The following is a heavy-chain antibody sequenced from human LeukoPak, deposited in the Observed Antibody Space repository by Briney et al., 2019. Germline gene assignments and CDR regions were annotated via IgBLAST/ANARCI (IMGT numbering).Heavy chain of an antibody. D-gene: IGHD3-22*01. J-gene: IGHJ5*02. CDR1: GGSISSHY. Sequence: SETLSLTCTVSGGSISSHYWSWIRQPPGKGLEWIGYIYYSGSTNYNPSLKSRVTISVDTSKNQFSLKLSSVTAADTAVYYCARDTRGYDSSGYYYVDWFDPWDQGTLVTVSS. CDR3: ARDTRGYDSSGYYYVDWFDP. CDR2: IYYSGST. V-gene: IGHV4-59*11.